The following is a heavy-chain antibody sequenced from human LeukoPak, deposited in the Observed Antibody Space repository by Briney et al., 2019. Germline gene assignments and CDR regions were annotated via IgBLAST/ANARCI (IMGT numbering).Heavy chain of an antibody. J-gene: IGHJ4*02. V-gene: IGHV4-31*03. CDR3: ARTPITMVRGVIIFDY. CDR1: GGSISSGGYY. D-gene: IGHD3-10*01. Sequence: PSETLSLTCTASGGSISSGGYYWSWIRQHPGKGLEWIGYIYYSGSTYYNPSLKSRVTISVDTSKNQFSLKLSSVTAADTAVYYCARTPITMVRGVIIFDYWGQGTLVTVSS. CDR2: IYYSGST.